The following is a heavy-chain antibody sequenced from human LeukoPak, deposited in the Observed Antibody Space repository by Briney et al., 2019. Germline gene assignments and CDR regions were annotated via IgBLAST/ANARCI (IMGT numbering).Heavy chain of an antibody. J-gene: IGHJ4*02. CDR3: ARYYVWGSYRFDY. CDR1: GFTFSSYE. CDR2: ISSSGSTI. D-gene: IGHD3-16*02. V-gene: IGHV3-48*03. Sequence: GGSLRLSCAASGFTFSSYEMNWVRQAPGKGLEWVSYISSSGSTIYYADSVKGRFTISRDNAKNSLYLQMNSLRAEDTAVYYCARYYVWGSYRFDYWGQGTLVTVSS.